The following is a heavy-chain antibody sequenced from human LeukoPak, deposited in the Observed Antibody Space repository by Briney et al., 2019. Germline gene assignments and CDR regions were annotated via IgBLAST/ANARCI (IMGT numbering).Heavy chain of an antibody. V-gene: IGHV3-21*01. D-gene: IGHD1-26*01. CDR2: ISSSSSYI. CDR1: GFTFSSYS. J-gene: IGHJ4*02. CDR3: ASEAVGATHSDY. Sequence: PGGSLRLSCAASGFTFSSYSMNWVRQAPGKGLEWVSSISSSSSYIYYADSVKGRFTISRDNAKNSLYLQMNSLRAEDTAVYYCASEAVGATHSDYWGQGTLVTVSS.